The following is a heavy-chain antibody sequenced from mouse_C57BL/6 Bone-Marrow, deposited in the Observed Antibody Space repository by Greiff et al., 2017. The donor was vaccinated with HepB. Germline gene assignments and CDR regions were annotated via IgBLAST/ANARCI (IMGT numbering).Heavy chain of an antibody. CDR1: GFTFSDYG. CDR2: ISSGSSTI. V-gene: IGHV5-17*01. Sequence: EVKLMESGGGLVKPGGSLKLSCAASGFTFSDYGMHWVRQAPETGLEWVAYISSGSSTIYYADTVKGRFTISRDNAKNTLFLQMTSLRSEDTAMYYFAGLYFDYWGQGTTLTVSS. J-gene: IGHJ2*01. CDR3: AGLYFDY.